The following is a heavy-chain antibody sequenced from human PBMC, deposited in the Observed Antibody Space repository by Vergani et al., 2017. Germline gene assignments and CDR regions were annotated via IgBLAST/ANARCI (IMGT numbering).Heavy chain of an antibody. CDR1: GFTFSSYA. J-gene: IGHJ6*02. CDR2: ISGSGGST. CDR3: ARDLRRHRPYYYGMDV. V-gene: IGHV3-23*04. Sequence: VQLVESGGGLVKPGGSLRLSCAASGFTFSSYAMSWVRQAPGKGLESVSAISGSGGSTYYADSVKGRFTISRDNAKNSLYLQMNSLRAEDTAVYYCARDLRRHRPYYYGMDVWGQGTTVTVSS.